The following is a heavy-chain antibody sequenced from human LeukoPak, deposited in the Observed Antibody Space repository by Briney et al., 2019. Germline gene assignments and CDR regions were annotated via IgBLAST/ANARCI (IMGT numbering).Heavy chain of an antibody. V-gene: IGHV4-4*02. CDR2: IYHAGTT. CDR1: GASISSSNW. D-gene: IGHD2-2*01. J-gene: IGHJ4*02. CDR3: LRTYCSSTSCHYFDY. Sequence: SETLSLTCAVSGASISSSNWWSWARQPPGKGLEWIGEIYHAGTTNYNPSLKSRVTISVDNSRNQFSLKLTSVTAADTAVYFCLRTYCSSTSCHYFDYWGQGTLVTVSS.